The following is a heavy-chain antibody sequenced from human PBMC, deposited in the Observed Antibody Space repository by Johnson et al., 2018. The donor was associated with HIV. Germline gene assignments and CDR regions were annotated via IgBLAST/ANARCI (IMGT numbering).Heavy chain of an antibody. CDR2: ISGSGGST. V-gene: IGHV3-23*04. CDR1: GFTFSSYG. CDR3: AKDRGAARAFDAFDI. D-gene: IGHD6-6*01. Sequence: VQLVESGGGVVQPGRSLRLSCVASGFTFSSYGMSWVRQAPGKGPGWVSGISGSGGSTYYADSVKGRFTISRDNSKSTLYLQMNSLRAEDTAVYYCAKDRGAARAFDAFDIWGQGTMVTVSS. J-gene: IGHJ3*02.